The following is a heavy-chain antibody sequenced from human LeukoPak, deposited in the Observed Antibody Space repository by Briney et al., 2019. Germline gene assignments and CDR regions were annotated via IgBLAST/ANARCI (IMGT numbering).Heavy chain of an antibody. V-gene: IGHV3-30*18. CDR2: ISYDKSNR. CDR3: AKSPDTWNYGFLEY. Sequence: GRSLRPSCAASGFTFSRYCTHSVRHARGNWLEWVALISYDKSNRYYADSVKGRFTISRDNSKNTMYLQMNSLRAEDTAVYYCAKSPDTWNYGFLEYWGQGTLVTVSS. CDR1: GFTFSRYC. J-gene: IGHJ4*02. D-gene: IGHD1-7*01.